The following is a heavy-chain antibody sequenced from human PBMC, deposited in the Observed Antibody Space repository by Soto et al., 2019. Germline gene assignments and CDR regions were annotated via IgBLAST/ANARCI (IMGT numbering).Heavy chain of an antibody. Sequence: SVKVSCKASGGTFKNSAISWVRQAPGQGLEWIGGIMPIFRTPDYSQKFQGRVTITADESTSTVYMELSGLRSDDTAIYYCARAPLGIIVAPDFWGQGTLVT. J-gene: IGHJ4*02. CDR2: IMPIFRTP. V-gene: IGHV1-69*13. CDR1: GGTFKNSA. CDR3: ARAPLGIIVAPDF. D-gene: IGHD3-22*01.